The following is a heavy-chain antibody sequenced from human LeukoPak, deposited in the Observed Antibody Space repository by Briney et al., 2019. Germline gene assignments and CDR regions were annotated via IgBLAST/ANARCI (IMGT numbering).Heavy chain of an antibody. CDR2: ISYDGSNK. CDR1: GFTFSSYG. Sequence: PGRSLRLSCAASGFTFSSYGMHWVRQAPGKGLEWVAVISYDGSNKYYADSVKGRFTISRDNSKNTLYLQMYSLRAEDTAVYYCATDTWWFDPWGQGTLVTVSS. V-gene: IGHV3-30*03. CDR3: ATDTWWFDP. D-gene: IGHD5-18*01. J-gene: IGHJ5*02.